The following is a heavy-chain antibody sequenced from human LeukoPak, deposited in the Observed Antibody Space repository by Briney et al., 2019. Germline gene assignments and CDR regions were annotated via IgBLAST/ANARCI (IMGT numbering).Heavy chain of an antibody. CDR3: VRSLERFGTRDY. CDR1: EFTFGAYW. D-gene: IGHD3-10*01. V-gene: IGHV3-7*01. CDR2: INQDGSEK. J-gene: IGHJ4*02. Sequence: GGSLRLSCAGSEFTFGAYWMTWVRQAPGKGLEWVAHINQDGSEKYYMDSVKGRFTISRDNAKKSLFLQMNSLTAADTALYYCVRSLERFGTRDYWGQGTLVTVSS.